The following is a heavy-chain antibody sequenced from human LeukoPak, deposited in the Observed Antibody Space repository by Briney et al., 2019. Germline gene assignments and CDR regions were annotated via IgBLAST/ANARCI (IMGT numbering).Heavy chain of an antibody. V-gene: IGHV1-2*02. CDR2: MKPNSGVT. CDR3: ARDLRDSSGYYLLSY. Sequence: GASVKVSCKASGYTFSGYYLHWVRQAPGQGREGMGLMKPNSGVTKYAQKFQGRVTMTRDTSISTAYMELSRLGCDDTAVYYCARDLRDSSGYYLLSYWGQGTLVTVS. D-gene: IGHD3-22*01. J-gene: IGHJ4*02. CDR1: GYTFSGYY.